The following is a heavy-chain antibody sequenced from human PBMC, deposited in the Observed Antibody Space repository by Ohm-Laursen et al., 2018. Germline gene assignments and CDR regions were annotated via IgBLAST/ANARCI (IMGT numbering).Heavy chain of an antibody. D-gene: IGHD3-10*01. J-gene: IGHJ4*02. CDR2: INPSGGST. CDR1: RYTFTSYD. V-gene: IGHV1-46*01. CDR3: ARGWRGDVSDPPDY. Sequence: GSSVKVSCKSSRYTFTSYDINWVRQAPGQGLEWMGLINPSGGSTSYAQKFQGRVTMTRDPSTSTVYMEVSSLTSEDTAVYYCARGWRGDVSDPPDYWSQGTLVTGSS.